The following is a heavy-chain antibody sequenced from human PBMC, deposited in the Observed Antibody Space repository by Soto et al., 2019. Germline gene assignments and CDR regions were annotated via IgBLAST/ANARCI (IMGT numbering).Heavy chain of an antibody. CDR2: ISSSSSTI. V-gene: IGHV3-48*02. Sequence: GGSLRLSCAASGFTFSSYSMNWVRQAPGKGLEWVSYISSSSSTIYYADSVKGRFTISRDNAKNSLYLQMNSLRDEDTAVYYCARDIPDGQLVPEGYYYGMDVWGQGTTVTVSS. J-gene: IGHJ6*02. D-gene: IGHD6-13*01. CDR1: GFTFSSYS. CDR3: ARDIPDGQLVPEGYYYGMDV.